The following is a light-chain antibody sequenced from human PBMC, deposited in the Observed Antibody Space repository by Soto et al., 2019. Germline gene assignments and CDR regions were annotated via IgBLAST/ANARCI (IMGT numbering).Light chain of an antibody. J-gene: IGLJ1*01. CDR1: SSDVGGYNY. CDR3: SSYTSSSPYV. V-gene: IGLV2-14*01. Sequence: QSVLTQPASVSGSPGQSITISCTGTSSDVGGYNYVSWYQQHPGKAPKLMIYEVSNRPSGVSNRFSGSKSGNTASLTISGLQDEEEADYYCSSYTSSSPYVFGTGTKVTVL. CDR2: EVS.